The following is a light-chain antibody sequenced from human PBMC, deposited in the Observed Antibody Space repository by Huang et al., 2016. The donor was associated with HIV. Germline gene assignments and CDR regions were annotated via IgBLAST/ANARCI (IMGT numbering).Light chain of an antibody. CDR1: QSLLHSNGKNY. Sequence: DIVMTQSPLSLPVTPGEPASISCRSSQSLLHSNGKNYLDWYLQKPGQSPQLLIYLGSNRASGVPDRFSGGGAGTYFTLKISRVEAEDGGIYYCMQVLQTPRTFGQGTKVEVK. CDR3: MQVLQTPRT. V-gene: IGKV2-28*01. CDR2: LGS. J-gene: IGKJ1*01.